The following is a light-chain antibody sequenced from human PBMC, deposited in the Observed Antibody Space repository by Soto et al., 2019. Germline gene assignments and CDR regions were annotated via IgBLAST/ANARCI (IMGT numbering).Light chain of an antibody. Sequence: DIQMTQSPSTLSASVGDRVTITCRASQSISSWLAWYQQKPGKAPQLLIYDASSLQSGVPSRFSGSGSGTEFTRTISSLQPDDFATYYCQQYNSFSITFGGGTKVEIK. J-gene: IGKJ4*01. CDR1: QSISSW. CDR3: QQYNSFSIT. V-gene: IGKV1-5*01. CDR2: DAS.